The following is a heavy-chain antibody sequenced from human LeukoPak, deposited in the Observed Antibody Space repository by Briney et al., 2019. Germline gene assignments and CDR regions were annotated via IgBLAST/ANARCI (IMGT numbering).Heavy chain of an antibody. CDR2: FDPEDGET. Sequence: ASVKVSCKVSGYTLTELSMHWVRQAPGKGLEWMGGFDPEDGETIYAQKFQGRVTMTEDTSTDTAYMELSSLRSEDTAVYYCARGGTWFGEFHSWGQGTLVTVSS. D-gene: IGHD3-10*01. CDR3: ARGGTWFGEFHS. CDR1: GYTLTELS. V-gene: IGHV1-24*01. J-gene: IGHJ5*01.